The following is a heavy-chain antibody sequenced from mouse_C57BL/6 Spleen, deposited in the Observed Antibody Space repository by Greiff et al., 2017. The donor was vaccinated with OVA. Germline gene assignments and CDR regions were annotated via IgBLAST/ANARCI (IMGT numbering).Heavy chain of an antibody. CDR2: IRLKSDNYAT. CDR1: GFTFSNYW. CDR3: THGYYYFDY. V-gene: IGHV6-3*01. J-gene: IGHJ2*01. Sequence: EVKVEESGGGLVQPGGSMKLSCVASGFTFSNYWMNWVRQSPEKGLEWVAQIRLKSDNYATHYAESVKGRFTISRDDSKSSVYLQMNNLRAEDTGIYYCTHGYYYFDYWGQGTTLTVSS. D-gene: IGHD2-3*01.